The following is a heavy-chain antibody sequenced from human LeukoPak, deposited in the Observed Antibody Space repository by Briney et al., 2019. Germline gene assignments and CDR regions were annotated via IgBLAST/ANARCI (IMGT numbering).Heavy chain of an antibody. CDR3: ARGLFLWFGELLGY. V-gene: IGHV1-8*01. CDR2: MNPNSGNT. CDR1: GYTFTSYD. J-gene: IGHJ4*02. D-gene: IGHD3-10*01. Sequence: GASVKVSCKASGYTFTSYDINWVRQATGQGLEWMGWMNPNSGNTGYAQKFQGRVTMTRNTSISTAYMGLSSLRSEDTAVYYCARGLFLWFGELLGYWGQGTLVTVSS.